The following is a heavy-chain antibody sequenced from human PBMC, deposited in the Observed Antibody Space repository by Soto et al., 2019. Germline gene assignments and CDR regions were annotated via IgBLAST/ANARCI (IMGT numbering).Heavy chain of an antibody. CDR1: GYTFTSYG. CDR2: ISAYNGNT. CDR3: ARDPPYSSSSKAQEAYYYYGMDV. D-gene: IGHD6-6*01. V-gene: IGHV1-18*04. Sequence: QVQLVQSGAEVKKPGASVKVSCKASGYTFTSYGISWVRQAPGQGLEWMGWISAYNGNTNYAQKLQGRVTMTTDTSPSTAYMELRSLRSDDTAVYYCARDPPYSSSSKAQEAYYYYGMDVWGQGTTVTVSS. J-gene: IGHJ6*02.